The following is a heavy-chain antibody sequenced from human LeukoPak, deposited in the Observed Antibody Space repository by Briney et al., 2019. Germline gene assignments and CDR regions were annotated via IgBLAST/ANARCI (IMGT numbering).Heavy chain of an antibody. CDR3: ARDLGSYSSGWYMGFDY. CDR1: GFTFSSYS. V-gene: IGHV3-48*01. J-gene: IGHJ4*02. D-gene: IGHD6-19*01. Sequence: GGSLRLSCAASGFTFSSYSMNWVRQAPGEGLEWVSYISGTSNTIYYADSVKGRFTVSRDNAKNSLYLQMNSLRAEDTAIYYCARDLGSYSSGWYMGFDYWGQGTLVTVSS. CDR2: ISGTSNTI.